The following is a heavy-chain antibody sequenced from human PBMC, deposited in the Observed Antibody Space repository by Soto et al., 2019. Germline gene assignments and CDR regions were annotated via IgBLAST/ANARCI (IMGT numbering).Heavy chain of an antibody. CDR3: ARDSKTWSGYPIDS. V-gene: IGHV3-48*02. CDR1: GFTLDSYS. J-gene: IGHJ4*02. CDR2: ITSSSSTI. Sequence: EVQLVESGGGLVQPGGSLRLSCAASGFTLDSYSMNWVRQAPGKGLEWVSFITSSSSTIYYADSVKGRFTISRDNAKNSLYLQMNNLGDEDTAVYYCARDSKTWSGYPIDSWGQGTLVTVSS. D-gene: IGHD3-3*01.